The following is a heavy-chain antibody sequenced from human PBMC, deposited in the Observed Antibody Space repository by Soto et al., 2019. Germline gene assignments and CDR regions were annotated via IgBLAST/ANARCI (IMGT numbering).Heavy chain of an antibody. CDR1: VGSISRGGYS. V-gene: IGHV4-30-2*01. CDR2: IYHSGST. J-gene: IGHJ5*02. D-gene: IGHD2-2*01. Sequence: TLSLTCAGSVGSISRGGYSWSWIRQPPWKVLEWIGYIYHSGSTXYNPSLKXXVTISVDRSKNXFSLKLSSVTAADTAVYYCASVPDRWRQGXLXXVS. CDR3: ASVPDR.